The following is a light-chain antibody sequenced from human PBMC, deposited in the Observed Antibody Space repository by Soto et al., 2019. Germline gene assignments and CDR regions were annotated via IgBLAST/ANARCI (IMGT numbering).Light chain of an antibody. Sequence: SYELTQPPSMSVAPGQTASITCGGNNIGTKSVHWYQQKPGQAPVLVVYEDSDRPSEIPERFSGSNSGNTATLTIIRVEAGDEADYYCQVWDSSSDQHVFGTGTKLTVL. CDR2: EDS. V-gene: IGLV3-21*02. CDR1: NIGTKS. CDR3: QVWDSSSDQHV. J-gene: IGLJ1*01.